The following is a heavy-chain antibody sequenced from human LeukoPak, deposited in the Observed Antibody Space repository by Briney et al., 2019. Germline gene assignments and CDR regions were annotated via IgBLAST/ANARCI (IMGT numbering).Heavy chain of an antibody. V-gene: IGHV4-59*08. CDR3: ARWEDSRWSFEN. D-gene: IGHD1-26*01. Sequence: SETLSLTCTVSPGSIRSYHWNWIRQPPGKGLEWIGYIYYTGSSNYNPSLKSRVTMSVDTSKSQFSLKVTYVTAADTAVYYCARWEDSRWSFENWGQGTLVTVSS. CDR2: IYYTGSS. J-gene: IGHJ4*02. CDR1: PGSIRSYH.